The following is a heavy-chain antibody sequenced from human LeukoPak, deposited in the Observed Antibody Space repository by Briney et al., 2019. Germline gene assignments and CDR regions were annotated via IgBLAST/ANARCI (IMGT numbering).Heavy chain of an antibody. J-gene: IGHJ6*03. V-gene: IGHV3-23*01. D-gene: IGHD2-2*03. Sequence: GGSLRLSCAASGFTFSSYAMSWVRQAPGKGLEWVSAISGSGGSTYYADSVKGRFTISRDNSKNTLYLQMNSLRAEDTAVYYCAKDGYCSSTSCFSNYYYMDVWGKGTTVTVSS. CDR2: ISGSGGST. CDR1: GFTFSSYA. CDR3: AKDGYCSSTSCFSNYYYMDV.